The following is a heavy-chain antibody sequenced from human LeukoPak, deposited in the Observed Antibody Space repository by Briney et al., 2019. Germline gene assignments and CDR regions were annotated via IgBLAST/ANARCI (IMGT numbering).Heavy chain of an antibody. CDR3: ARDTFNSYGYHHDACDI. CDR2: ICPSGGTT. J-gene: IGHJ3*02. D-gene: IGHD5-18*01. V-gene: IGHV3-23*01. CDR1: GFTFSSHG. Sequence: GGSLRLSCAASGFTFSSHGMNWVRQAPGKGLEWVSGICPSGGTTYYTDSVKGRFTISRDNSKNAQSLQMNSLRAEDTAVYYCARDTFNSYGYHHDACDIWGQGTMVTVSS.